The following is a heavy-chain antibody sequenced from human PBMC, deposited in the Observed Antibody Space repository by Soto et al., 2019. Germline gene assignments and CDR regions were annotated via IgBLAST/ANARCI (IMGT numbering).Heavy chain of an antibody. CDR1: GFTFSSYA. CDR2: ISGGGGST. V-gene: IGHV3-23*01. CDR3: ARDPEWLGPTSFDF. D-gene: IGHD6-19*01. J-gene: IGHJ4*02. Sequence: PGGSLRLSCEASGFTFSSYAMNWVRQAPGKGLEWVSVISGGGGSTNYADSVKGRFTISRDNSKNTLLLQMNSLRAEDTGLYYCARDPEWLGPTSFDFWGQGTLVTVSS.